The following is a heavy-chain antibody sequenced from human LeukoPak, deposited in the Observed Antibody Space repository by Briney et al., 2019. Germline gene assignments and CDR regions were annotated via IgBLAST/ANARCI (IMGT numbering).Heavy chain of an antibody. Sequence: GGSLRLSCAASGFTFSSYDMSWVRQAPGEGLEWVAIIKPDGSATSYVDSVKGRFTISRDNAKNSLSLQMNSLRVEDTAVYFCARGGSMDVWGQGTAVTVSS. CDR3: ARGGSMDV. CDR1: GFTFSSYD. V-gene: IGHV3-7*05. CDR2: IKPDGSAT. J-gene: IGHJ6*02.